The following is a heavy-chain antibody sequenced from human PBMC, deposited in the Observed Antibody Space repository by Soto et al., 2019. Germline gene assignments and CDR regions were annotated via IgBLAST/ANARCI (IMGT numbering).Heavy chain of an antibody. Sequence: PXATLSLTCAVYGASSSGHYWSWIRQSPGKGLEWIGEINHSVSTNYNPSLKSRVTISVDTSKKQFSLKLSSVNAADTAAYYCARVLWIGELLRIFDYWGQGTLVTVPQ. J-gene: IGHJ4*02. CDR3: ARVLWIGELLRIFDY. V-gene: IGHV4-34*01. CDR1: GASSSGHY. D-gene: IGHD3-10*01. CDR2: INHSVST.